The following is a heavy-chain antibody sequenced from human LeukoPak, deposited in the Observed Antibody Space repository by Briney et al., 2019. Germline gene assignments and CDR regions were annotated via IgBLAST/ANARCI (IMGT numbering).Heavy chain of an antibody. J-gene: IGHJ4*02. V-gene: IGHV4-59*08. CDR1: GGSIRSYY. CDR2: IYDSGST. CDR3: ARRDYATFDY. Sequence: PSETLSLTCTVSGGSIRSYYWSWIRQPPGKGLEWIGYIYDSGSTNYNPSLKSRVTISVDTSKNQFSLKLSSVTAADTAVYYCARRDYATFDYWGQGSLVTVSS. D-gene: IGHD3-16*01.